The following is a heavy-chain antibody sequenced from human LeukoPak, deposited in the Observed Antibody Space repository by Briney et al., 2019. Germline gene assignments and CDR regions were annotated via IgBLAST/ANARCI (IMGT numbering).Heavy chain of an antibody. CDR2: INSDGSST. D-gene: IGHD3-9*01. J-gene: IGHJ4*02. CDR3: ARVLTGYYTY. Sequence: GGSLRLSCAASGFTFSSYAMSWVRQAPGKGLVWVSRINSDGSSTSYADPVKGRFTISRDNSKNTLYLQMNSLRAEDTAVYYCARVLTGYYTYWGQGTLVTVSS. CDR1: GFTFSSYA. V-gene: IGHV3-74*01.